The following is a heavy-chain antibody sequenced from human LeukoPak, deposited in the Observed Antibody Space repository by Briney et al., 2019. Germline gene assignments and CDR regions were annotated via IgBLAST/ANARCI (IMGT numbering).Heavy chain of an antibody. J-gene: IGHJ1*01. CDR3: ATASCSITSCYEYLQH. CDR2: ISYDGSNK. CDR1: GFTFIRYA. V-gene: IGHV3-30-3*01. Sequence: PGRSLRLSCAAPGFTFIRYAMHWVRQAPGKGLEWVAVISYDGSNKYYADSVKGRFTISRDNSKNTLYLQMNSLRAEGTAVYYCATASCSITSCYEYLQHWGQGTLVTVSS. D-gene: IGHD2-2*01.